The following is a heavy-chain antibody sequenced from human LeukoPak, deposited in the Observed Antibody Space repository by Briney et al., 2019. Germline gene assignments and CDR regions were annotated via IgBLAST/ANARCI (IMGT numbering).Heavy chain of an antibody. Sequence: ASVKISCKVSGYTFTDYYMHWVQQAPGKGLEWMGLVDPEDGETIYAEKFQGRVTITADTSTDTAYMELSSLRSDDTVVYYCARDISRATAMVTPLDYWGQGTLVTVSS. CDR3: ARDISRATAMVTPLDY. J-gene: IGHJ4*02. D-gene: IGHD5-18*01. CDR2: VDPEDGET. V-gene: IGHV1-69-2*01. CDR1: GYTFTDYY.